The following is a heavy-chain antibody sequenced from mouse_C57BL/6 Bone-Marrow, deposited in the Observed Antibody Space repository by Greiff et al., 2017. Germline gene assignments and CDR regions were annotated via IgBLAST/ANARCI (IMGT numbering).Heavy chain of an antibody. J-gene: IGHJ3*01. CDR3: ARYRVSRYDTSLAD. Sequence: EVQLQQSGPVLARPGASVKMSCKTSGYTFTSYCMHWVKQSHGQGLEWIGAIYPENGGTSYNQKFKGKAKLTAVTSASTASMELRSLTTEDSAVYDCARYRVSRYDTSLADWGTGTLVTVSA. V-gene: IGHV1-5*01. CDR2: IYPENGGT. D-gene: IGHD2-3*01. CDR1: GYTFTSYC.